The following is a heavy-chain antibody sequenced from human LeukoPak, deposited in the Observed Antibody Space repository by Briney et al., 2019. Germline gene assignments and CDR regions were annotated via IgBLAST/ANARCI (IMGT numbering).Heavy chain of an antibody. J-gene: IGHJ6*02. CDR1: GFSFSSGT. V-gene: IGHV3-66*01. CDR2: IYSGGTT. Sequence: GGSLRLSCAASGFSFSSGTMNWVRQAPGKGLEWVSVIYSGGTTYYADSVKGRVAISRDNSKNTVFLQMNSVRAEDTAVYYCARSYSNHLFGMDVWGQGTTVTVSS. D-gene: IGHD4-11*01. CDR3: ARSYSNHLFGMDV.